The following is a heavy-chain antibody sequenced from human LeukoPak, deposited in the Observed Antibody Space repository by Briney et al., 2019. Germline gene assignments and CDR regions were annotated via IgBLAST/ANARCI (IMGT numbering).Heavy chain of an antibody. CDR1: GYTFTGYY. V-gene: IGHV1-2*02. CDR3: ARPTYDILTGYYFDY. Sequence: ASVKVSCKASGYTFTGYYMHWVRQAPGQGLEWMGWINPNSGGTNYAQKFQGRVTMTRDTSISTAYMELSRLRSDDTAVYYCARPTYDILTGYYFDYWGQGTLVTVSS. CDR2: INPNSGGT. J-gene: IGHJ4*02. D-gene: IGHD3-9*01.